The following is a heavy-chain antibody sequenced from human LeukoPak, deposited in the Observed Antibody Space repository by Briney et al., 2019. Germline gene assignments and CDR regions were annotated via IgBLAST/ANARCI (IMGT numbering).Heavy chain of an antibody. Sequence: SVKVSCKASGGTFSSYAISWVRQAPGQGLEWMGRIIPILGIANYAQKFQGRVTITADKSTSTVYMELSSLRSEDTAVYYCARNGNTHEFDYWGQGTLVTVSS. CDR1: GGTFSSYA. CDR2: IIPILGIA. V-gene: IGHV1-69*04. CDR3: ARNGNTHEFDY. J-gene: IGHJ4*02.